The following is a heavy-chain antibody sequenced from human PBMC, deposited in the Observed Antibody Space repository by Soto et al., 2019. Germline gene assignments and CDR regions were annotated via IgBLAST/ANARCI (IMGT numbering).Heavy chain of an antibody. J-gene: IGHJ5*01. CDR2: TYYRSKWFN. V-gene: IGHV6-1*01. CDR3: ARLIGNSWLDS. Sequence: SQTLSLTCAISGDRIATNSATCDSIRQSPSRGLEWLGRTYYRSKWFNDYAVSVKGRISINPDTSNNQFSLQLNSVTPDDTAVYYCARLIGNSWLDSWGQGTLVTVSS. D-gene: IGHD2-8*01. CDR1: GDRIATNSAT.